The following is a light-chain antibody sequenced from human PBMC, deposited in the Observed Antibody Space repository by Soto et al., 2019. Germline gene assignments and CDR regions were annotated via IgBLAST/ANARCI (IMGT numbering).Light chain of an antibody. CDR2: SNN. V-gene: IGLV1-44*01. Sequence: QSVLTQPPSASGTPGQRVTISCSGSSSNIGSNTVNWYQQLPGTAPKLLIYSNNQRPSGLPDRFSGSKSGTSASLAISGLQSEDEADYYCASWDDRLNGHYVFGTGTKVTVL. CDR1: SSNIGSNT. CDR3: ASWDDRLNGHYV. J-gene: IGLJ1*01.